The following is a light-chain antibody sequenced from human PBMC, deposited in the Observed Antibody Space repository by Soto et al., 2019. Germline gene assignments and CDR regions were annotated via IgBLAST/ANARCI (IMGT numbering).Light chain of an antibody. CDR3: AAWDDSLNGVV. J-gene: IGLJ2*01. CDR2: RNN. CDR1: SSNIGSNY. Sequence: QAVVTQPPSASGTPGQRVNISCSGSSSNIGSNYVYWYRQFPGTAPKLLIQRNNQRPSGVPARFSGSKSGTSASLAISGLRSEDEADYYCAAWDDSLNGVVFGGGTKLTVL. V-gene: IGLV1-47*01.